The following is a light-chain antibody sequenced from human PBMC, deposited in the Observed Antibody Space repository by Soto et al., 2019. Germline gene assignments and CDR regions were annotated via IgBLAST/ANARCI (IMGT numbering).Light chain of an antibody. CDR1: SSDVGSYDL. Sequence: QSALTQPASVSGSPGQSITISCTGTSSDVGSYDLVSWYQQHPGKAPKLMIYAVTARRSVVSNRFSASKSGNTASLTISGLQAEDEADYYCCSYRSTNTLVFGGGTKLTVL. CDR2: AVT. CDR3: CSYRSTNTLV. J-gene: IGLJ3*02. V-gene: IGLV2-23*02.